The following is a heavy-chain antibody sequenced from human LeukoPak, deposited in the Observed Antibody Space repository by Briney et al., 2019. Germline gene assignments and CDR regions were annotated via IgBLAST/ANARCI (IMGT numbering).Heavy chain of an antibody. CDR3: AREDYDSSGHDNWFDP. V-gene: IGHV4-30-2*01. D-gene: IGHD3-22*01. CDR2: IYHSGST. J-gene: IGHJ5*02. Sequence: PSETLSLTCTVSGGSISSGGYYWSWIRQPPGKGLEWIGYIYHSGSTYYNPSLKSRVTISVDRSKNQFSLKLSSVTAADTAVYYCAREDYDSSGHDNWFDPWGQGTLVTVSS. CDR1: GGSISSGGYY.